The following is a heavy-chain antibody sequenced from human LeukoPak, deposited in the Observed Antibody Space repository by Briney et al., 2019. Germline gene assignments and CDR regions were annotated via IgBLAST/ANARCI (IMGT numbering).Heavy chain of an antibody. V-gene: IGHV4-4*02. Sequence: SGTLSLTCTVSSGSITNNNWWTWVRQSPGKGLEWIGEIYHNGSAYYNPSLNGRVSMSVDESKNQFSLTLTSMTAADAALYYCARRSPFSSSSYRFDYWGQGALVTVSS. D-gene: IGHD6-13*01. CDR2: IYHNGSA. CDR3: ARRSPFSSSSYRFDY. J-gene: IGHJ4*02. CDR1: SGSITNNNW.